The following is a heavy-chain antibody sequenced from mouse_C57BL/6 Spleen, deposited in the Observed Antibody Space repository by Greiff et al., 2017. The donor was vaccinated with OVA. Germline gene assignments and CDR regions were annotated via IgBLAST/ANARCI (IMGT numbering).Heavy chain of an antibody. D-gene: IGHD4-1*01. CDR2: IDPSDSYT. CDR1: GYTFTSYW. Sequence: QVQLQQPGAELVRPGTSVKLSCKASGYTFTSYWMHWVKQRPGQGLEWIGVIDPSDSYTNYNQKFKGKATLTVDTSSSTAYMQLSSLTSEDSAVYYCARVNWDRYFDVWGTGATVTVSS. V-gene: IGHV1-59*01. J-gene: IGHJ1*03. CDR3: ARVNWDRYFDV.